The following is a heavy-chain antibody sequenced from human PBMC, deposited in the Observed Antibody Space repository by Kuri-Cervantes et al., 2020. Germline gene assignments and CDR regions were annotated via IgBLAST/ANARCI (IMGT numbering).Heavy chain of an antibody. Sequence: ASVKVSCKASGYSFTGHYMHWVRQAPGHGLEWMGWVDPNRGGTNYAQKFQGWDTMTRDPSINTAYMELSRLRSDDTAVYYCARDAYGSGGYYLVMGLDYWGQGTLVTVSS. V-gene: IGHV1-2*04. CDR2: VDPNRGGT. D-gene: IGHD3-10*01. CDR3: ARDAYGSGGYYLVMGLDY. J-gene: IGHJ4*02. CDR1: GYSFTGHY.